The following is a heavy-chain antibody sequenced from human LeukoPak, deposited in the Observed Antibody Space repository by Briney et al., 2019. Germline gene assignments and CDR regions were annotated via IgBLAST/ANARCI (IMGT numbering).Heavy chain of an antibody. CDR2: ISGSGRST. CDR1: GFTFSSYA. J-gene: IGHJ4*02. CDR3: AKDLRLWFGELWLDY. V-gene: IGHV3-23*01. Sequence: GGSLRLSCAASGFTFSSYAMSWVRQAPGKGLEWVSVISGSGRSTYYADSVKGRFTISRDNSKNTLYLQMNSLRAEDTAVYYCAKDLRLWFGELWLDYWGQGTLVTVSS. D-gene: IGHD3-10*01.